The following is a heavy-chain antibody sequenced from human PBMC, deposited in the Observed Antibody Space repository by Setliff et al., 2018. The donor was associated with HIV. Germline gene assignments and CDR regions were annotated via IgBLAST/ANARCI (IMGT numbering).Heavy chain of an antibody. Sequence: SETLSLTCIVSGGSISNYSWGWIRQPPGKGRQYIGFVHDSGSANYNPSLKSRVTISIHTSENRFSLRLNSVTAVDTAVYYCARASWNSVDYGGQGTLGTVSS. J-gene: IGHJ4*02. CDR3: ARASWNSVDY. V-gene: IGHV4-59*01. CDR2: VHDSGSA. CDR1: GGSISNYS. D-gene: IGHD1-7*01.